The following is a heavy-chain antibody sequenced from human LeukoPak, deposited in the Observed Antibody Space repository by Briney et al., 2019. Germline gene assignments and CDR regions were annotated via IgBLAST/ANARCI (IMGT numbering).Heavy chain of an antibody. D-gene: IGHD4-11*01. CDR3: ATGKQCGY. J-gene: IGHJ4*02. Sequence: GGSLRLSCVVSGFTFSSYWMSWVRQAPGKGLEWVANIKQDGSEKYYVGSVKGRFTISRDNAKNSLYLQMNSLRAEDTAVYYCATGKQCGYWGQGTLVTVSS. CDR1: GFTFSSYW. CDR2: IKQDGSEK. V-gene: IGHV3-7*03.